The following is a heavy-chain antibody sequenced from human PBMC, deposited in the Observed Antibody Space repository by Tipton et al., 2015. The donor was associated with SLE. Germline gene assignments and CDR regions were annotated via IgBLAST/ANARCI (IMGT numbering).Heavy chain of an antibody. J-gene: IGHJ5*02. Sequence: TLSLTCTVSGGSISGYYWSWIRQPPGKGLEWIGEVNHSGSTNYNPSLKSRVTISVDTSKNQFSLKLSSVTAADTAAYYCARGKGRNWGWGWFDPWGQGILVTVSS. V-gene: IGHV4-34*01. CDR3: ARGKGRNWGWGWFDP. CDR2: VNHSGST. D-gene: IGHD7-27*01. CDR1: GGSISGYY.